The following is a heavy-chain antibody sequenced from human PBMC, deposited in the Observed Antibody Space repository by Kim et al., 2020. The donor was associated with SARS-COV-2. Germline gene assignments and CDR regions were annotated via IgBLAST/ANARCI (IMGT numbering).Heavy chain of an antibody. Sequence: SETLSLTCTVSGGSISSYYWSWIRQPPGKGLEWIGYIYYSGSTNYNPSLKSRVTISVDTSKNQFSLKLSSVTAADTAVYYCARLVYSYGYTGAFDYWGQGTLVTVSS. CDR3: ARLVYSYGYTGAFDY. CDR1: GGSISSYY. J-gene: IGHJ4*02. D-gene: IGHD5-18*01. CDR2: IYYSGST. V-gene: IGHV4-59*08.